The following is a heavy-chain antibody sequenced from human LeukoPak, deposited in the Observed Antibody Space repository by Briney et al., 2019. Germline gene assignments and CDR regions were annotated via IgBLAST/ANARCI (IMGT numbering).Heavy chain of an antibody. Sequence: SETLCLTCAVSGGSISSGGYSWSWIRQPPGKGLEWIGYIYYSGSTYYNPSLKSRVTISVDSSKNQFSLKLSSVTAADTAVYYCARVEPDDSSGYRIGYWGQGTLVTVSS. D-gene: IGHD3-22*01. J-gene: IGHJ4*02. CDR2: IYYSGST. V-gene: IGHV4-30-4*07. CDR3: ARVEPDDSSGYRIGY. CDR1: GGSISSGGYS.